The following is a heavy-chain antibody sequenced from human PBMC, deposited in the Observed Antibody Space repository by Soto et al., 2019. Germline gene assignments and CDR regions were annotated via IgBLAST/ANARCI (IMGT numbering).Heavy chain of an antibody. CDR1: GLTFSSYA. Sequence: GGSLRLSCAASGLTFSSYAMHWVRQAPGKGLEWVAVISYDGSNKYYADSVKGRFTISRDNSKNTLYLQMNSLRAEDTAVYYCARADSTYYYDSSGSNWFDPWGQGTLVTVSS. CDR2: ISYDGSNK. D-gene: IGHD3-22*01. CDR3: ARADSTYYYDSSGSNWFDP. J-gene: IGHJ5*02. V-gene: IGHV3-30-3*01.